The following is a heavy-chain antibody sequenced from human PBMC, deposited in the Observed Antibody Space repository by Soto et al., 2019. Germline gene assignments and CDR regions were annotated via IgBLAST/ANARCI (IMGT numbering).Heavy chain of an antibody. Sequence: EVQLVESGGGLVQPAGSLRLSCAASGFTFSSYWMHWVRQAPGKGLVWVSRINSDGSSTSYADSVKGRFTTSRDNAKNTLYLQMNSLRAEDTAVYYCVRTSLVVAAATREDYWGQGTLVTVSS. CDR1: GFTFSSYW. D-gene: IGHD2-15*01. V-gene: IGHV3-74*01. J-gene: IGHJ4*02. CDR2: INSDGSST. CDR3: VRTSLVVAAATREDY.